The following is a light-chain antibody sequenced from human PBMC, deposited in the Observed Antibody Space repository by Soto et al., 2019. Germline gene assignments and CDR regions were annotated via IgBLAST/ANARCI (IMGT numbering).Light chain of an antibody. CDR1: QSISSW. CDR3: QQYSSYST. V-gene: IGKV1-5*03. Sequence: DIQMTQSPSTLSASVGDRVTITCRASQSISSWLAWYQQKPGKAPKLLIYKASSLESGVPSRFNDSGSGTEFILTISSLQPDDFATYYCQQYSSYSTFGQGTKVEIK. J-gene: IGKJ1*01. CDR2: KAS.